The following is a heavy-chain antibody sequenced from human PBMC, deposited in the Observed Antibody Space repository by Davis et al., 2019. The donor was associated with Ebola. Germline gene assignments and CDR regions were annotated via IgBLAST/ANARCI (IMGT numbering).Heavy chain of an antibody. D-gene: IGHD3-10*01. V-gene: IGHV1-2*06. CDR3: ARGELLWFGEFLPGGMDV. CDR2: INPNSGGT. J-gene: IGHJ6*04. Sequence: AASVKVSCKASGYTFTGYYMHWVRQAPGQGLEWMGRINPNSGGTNYAQKFQGRVTMTRDTSISTAYMERSRLRSDDTAVYYCARGELLWFGEFLPGGMDVWGKGTTVTVSS. CDR1: GYTFTGYY.